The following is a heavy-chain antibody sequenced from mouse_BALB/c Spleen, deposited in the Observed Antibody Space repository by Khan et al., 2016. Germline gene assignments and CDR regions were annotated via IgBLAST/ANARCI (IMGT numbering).Heavy chain of an antibody. CDR1: GFSLTNSG. V-gene: IGHV2-9*02. CDR2: IWAGGST. Sequence: QVQLKESGPGLVAPSQSLSITCTVSGFSLTNSGVHWVRQPPSKGLDWLGVIWAGGSTDYNSALMSRLSITRDTTQNQVFLKMNSLQTDDTATYYCARDDQDFDAWFASWGQGTLVTVSA. J-gene: IGHJ3*01. CDR3: ARDDQDFDAWFAS.